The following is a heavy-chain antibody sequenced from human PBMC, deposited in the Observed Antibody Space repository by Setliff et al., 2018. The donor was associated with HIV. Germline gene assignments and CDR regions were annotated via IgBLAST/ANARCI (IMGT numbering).Heavy chain of an antibody. J-gene: IGHJ4*02. CDR2: IYSGGST. D-gene: IGHD3-22*01. V-gene: IGHV3-53*01. CDR1: GFTVSSNY. Sequence: GGSLRLSCAASGFTVSSNYMNWVRQAPGKGLEWVSVIYSGGSTYYADSVKGRFTISRDNSKNTLYLQMNSLRADDTAVYFCAKAKHPITMIYYFDYWGQGTLVTVSS. CDR3: AKAKHPITMIYYFDY.